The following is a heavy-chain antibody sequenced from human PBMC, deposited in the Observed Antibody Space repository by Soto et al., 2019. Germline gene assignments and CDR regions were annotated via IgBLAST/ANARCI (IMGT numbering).Heavy chain of an antibody. CDR1: GGSISSSSYY. Sequence: PSETLSLTRTVSGGSISSSSYYWGWIRQPPGRGLEWIGSIYYSGSTYYNPSLKSRVTISVDTSKNQFSLKLSSVTAADTAVYYCARAGVVVPAAAPNWFDPWGQGTLVTVSS. J-gene: IGHJ5*02. D-gene: IGHD2-2*01. CDR3: ARAGVVVPAAAPNWFDP. CDR2: IYYSGST. V-gene: IGHV4-39*01.